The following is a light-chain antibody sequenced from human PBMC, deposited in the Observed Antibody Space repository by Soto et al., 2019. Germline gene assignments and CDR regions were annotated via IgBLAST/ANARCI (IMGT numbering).Light chain of an antibody. CDR2: DAS. CDR1: QNIERR. Sequence: IKLTQSPYTLSACVGDRVTLTCRASQNIERRLAWYQQKPGKAPKLLIYDASSLESGVPSRFSGSGSGTEFTLTISSLQPDDFATYYCQQYNSYPTFGQGTKVDIK. CDR3: QQYNSYPT. J-gene: IGKJ1*01. V-gene: IGKV1-5*01.